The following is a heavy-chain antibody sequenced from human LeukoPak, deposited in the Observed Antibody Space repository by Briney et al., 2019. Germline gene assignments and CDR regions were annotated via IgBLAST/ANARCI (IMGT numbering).Heavy chain of an antibody. V-gene: IGHV4-61*08. CDR2: IYYSGST. J-gene: IGHJ4*02. CDR3: ARERGCSGGSCGGVDY. Sequence: PSETLSLTCTVSGGSISSGDYYWSWIRQPPGKGLEWIGYIYYSGSTNYNPSLKSRVTISVDTSKNQFSLKLSSVTAADTAVYYCARERGCSGGSCGGVDYWGQGTLVTVSS. CDR1: GGSISSGDYY. D-gene: IGHD2-15*01.